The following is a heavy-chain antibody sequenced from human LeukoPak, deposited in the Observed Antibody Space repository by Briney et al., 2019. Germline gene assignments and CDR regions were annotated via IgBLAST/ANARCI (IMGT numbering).Heavy chain of an antibody. Sequence: GGSLRLPCAASGFTFSSYGMHWVRQAPGKGLEWVAFIRYDGSNKYYADSVKGRFTISRDNSKNTLYLQMNSLRAEDTAVYYCAKLPLTIAAFAPWGQGTLVTVSS. D-gene: IGHD3-10*01. V-gene: IGHV3-30*02. CDR3: AKLPLTIAAFAP. CDR1: GFTFSSYG. CDR2: IRYDGSNK. J-gene: IGHJ5*02.